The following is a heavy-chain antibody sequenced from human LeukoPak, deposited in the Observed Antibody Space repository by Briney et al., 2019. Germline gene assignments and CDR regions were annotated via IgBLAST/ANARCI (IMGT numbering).Heavy chain of an antibody. CDR3: ARLPDSSGYVPYYFDY. V-gene: IGHV5-51*01. CDR2: IYPGDSDT. J-gene: IGHJ4*02. CDR1: GYSFTNYW. D-gene: IGHD3-22*01. Sequence: PGESLKISCKGSGYSFTNYWIGWVRQMPGKGLEWMGIIYPGDSDTRYSPSFQGQVTISADKSISTAYLQWSSLKASDTAMYYCARLPDSSGYVPYYFDYWGQGTLVTVSS.